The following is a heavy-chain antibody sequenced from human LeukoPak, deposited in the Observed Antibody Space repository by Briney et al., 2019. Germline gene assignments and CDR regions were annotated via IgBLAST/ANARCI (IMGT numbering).Heavy chain of an antibody. CDR3: TRDGGFLYYLDY. Sequence: GGSLRLSCTASGFTFSDYAVNWVRQAPGKGLEWVAFIRSKAYGGTTEYAASVKGRFTFSRDDSKSIAYLQMNNLKTEDTAEYYCTRDGGFLYYLDYWGQGALVTVSS. CDR1: GFTFSDYA. CDR2: IRSKAYGGTT. D-gene: IGHD2-15*01. V-gene: IGHV3-49*04. J-gene: IGHJ4*02.